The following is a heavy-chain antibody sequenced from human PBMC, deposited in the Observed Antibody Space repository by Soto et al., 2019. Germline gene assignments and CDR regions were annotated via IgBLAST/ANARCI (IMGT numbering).Heavy chain of an antibody. D-gene: IGHD3-3*01. Sequence: SVKVSCKASGGTFSSNGISWVRQAPGQGLEWMGGIIPIFGTANYAQKFQGRVTITADESTSTAYMELSSLRSEDTALYYCAKDISWRDCWSGYQQPRERGHYYGRDVSGPRTTVTVSS. CDR3: AKDISWRDCWSGYQQPRERGHYYGRDV. CDR1: GGTFSSNG. V-gene: IGHV1-69*13. J-gene: IGHJ6*02. CDR2: IIPIFGTA.